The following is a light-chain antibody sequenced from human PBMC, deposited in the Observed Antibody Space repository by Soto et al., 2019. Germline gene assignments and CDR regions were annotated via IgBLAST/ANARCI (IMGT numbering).Light chain of an antibody. V-gene: IGLV2-14*01. Sequence: QCALTQPASVSGSPGQSITISCTGTSSDVGGYNYVSWYQQHPGKAPKLMIYEVSNRPSGVSNRFSGSKSGNTASLTISGLQAEDEADYYCSSYTSSSTWVFGGGTKVTVL. CDR2: EVS. CDR1: SSDVGGYNY. J-gene: IGLJ3*02. CDR3: SSYTSSSTWV.